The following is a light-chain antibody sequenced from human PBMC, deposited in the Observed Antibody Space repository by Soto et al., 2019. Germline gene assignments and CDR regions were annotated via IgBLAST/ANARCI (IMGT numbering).Light chain of an antibody. CDR3: CSYAGSSTFGV. Sequence: QSALTQPASVSGSPGQSITISCTGTSSDVGSYNLVSWYQQHPGKAPKLMIYEGSKRPSGVSNRFSGSKSGNTASLTISGLQAEDEADYYCCSYAGSSTFGVFGGVTKLTVL. J-gene: IGLJ2*01. CDR1: SSDVGSYNL. V-gene: IGLV2-23*03. CDR2: EGS.